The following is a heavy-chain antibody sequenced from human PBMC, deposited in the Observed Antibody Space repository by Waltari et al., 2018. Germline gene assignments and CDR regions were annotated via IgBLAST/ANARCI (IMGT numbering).Heavy chain of an antibody. V-gene: IGHV4-59*01. D-gene: IGHD6-6*01. CDR1: GGSISSYY. J-gene: IGHJ6*03. CDR2: IYYSGST. Sequence: QVQLQESGSGLVKPSETLSLICTVSGGSISSYYWSWIRQPPGKGLEWIGYIYYSGSTHYNPSLQSRVTISVDTSKNQCSLKLSSVTAADTAVYYCARERAARPNYMDVWGKGTTVTVSS. CDR3: ARERAARPNYMDV.